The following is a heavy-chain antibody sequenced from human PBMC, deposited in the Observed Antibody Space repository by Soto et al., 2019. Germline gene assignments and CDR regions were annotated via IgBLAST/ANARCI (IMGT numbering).Heavy chain of an antibody. CDR2: IYYSGST. D-gene: IGHD3-16*01. V-gene: IGHV4-39*01. Sequence: QLQLQESGPGLVKPSETLSLTCTVSGGSISSSSYYWGWIRQPPGKGLEWIGSIYYSGSTYYNPSLKSRVTISVDTSKNQFSLKLSSVTAADTAVYYCARRGIDSLSGIGGGYYYYGMDVWGQGTTVTVSS. CDR3: ARRGIDSLSGIGGGYYYYGMDV. CDR1: GGSISSSSYY. J-gene: IGHJ6*02.